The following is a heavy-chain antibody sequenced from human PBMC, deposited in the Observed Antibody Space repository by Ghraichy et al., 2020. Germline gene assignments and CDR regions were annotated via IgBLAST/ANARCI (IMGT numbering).Heavy chain of an antibody. CDR3: VYYYYSSAVHTDY. CDR2: ISWNSGNK. V-gene: IGHV3-9*01. CDR1: VLTFDDYA. Sequence: GGSLRLSCAAPVLTFDDYAMHWVRQPPGKGLEWVSGISWNSGNKAYADSVKGRFTISRDNATNSLYLQMNSLRAEDTAFYYCVYYYYSSAVHTDYWGQGTLVTVSS. D-gene: IGHD3-22*01. J-gene: IGHJ4*02.